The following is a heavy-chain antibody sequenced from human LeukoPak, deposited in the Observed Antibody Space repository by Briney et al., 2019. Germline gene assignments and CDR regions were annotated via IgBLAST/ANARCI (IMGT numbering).Heavy chain of an antibody. CDR2: INHNGNVN. CDR3: ARGGGLDV. CDR1: AFIFSGHW. Sequence: PGGSLRLSCEGSAFIFSGHWMNWARQAPGKGLEWVASINHNGNVNYYVDSVKGRFTISRDNAKNSLYLQMSNLRAEDTAVYFCARGGGLDVWGQGATVTVS. J-gene: IGHJ6*02. V-gene: IGHV3-7*03. D-gene: IGHD3-16*01.